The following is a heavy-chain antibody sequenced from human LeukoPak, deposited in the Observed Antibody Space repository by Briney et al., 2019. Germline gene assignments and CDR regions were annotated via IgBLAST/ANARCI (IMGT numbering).Heavy chain of an antibody. Sequence: SETLSLTCTVSGGSISSSSYYWGGIRQPPGKGLEWIGSIYYSGSTYYNPSLKSRVTISVDTSKNQFSLKLSSVTAADTAVYYCARGPSPEEDCSSTSCSTGVDVWGQGTAVTVSS. J-gene: IGHJ6*02. CDR3: ARGPSPEEDCSSTSCSTGVDV. D-gene: IGHD2-2*01. CDR1: GGSISSSSYY. V-gene: IGHV4-39*01. CDR2: IYYSGST.